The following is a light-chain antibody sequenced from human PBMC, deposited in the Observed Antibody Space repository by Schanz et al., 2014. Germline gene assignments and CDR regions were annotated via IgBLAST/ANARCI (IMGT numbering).Light chain of an antibody. V-gene: IGLV2-8*01. Sequence: QSALTQPPSASGSPGQSVTISCTGTSSDVGDYDYVSWYQQHPGKAPKLMIYDVNNRPSGVPDRFSGSKSGNTASLTVSGLQAEDEADYYCSSYTNINTPQYVFGTGTKLTVL. CDR2: DVN. J-gene: IGLJ1*01. CDR1: SSDVGDYDY. CDR3: SSYTNINTPQYV.